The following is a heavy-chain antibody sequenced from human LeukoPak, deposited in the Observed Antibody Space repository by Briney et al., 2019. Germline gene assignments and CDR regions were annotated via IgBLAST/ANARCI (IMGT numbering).Heavy chain of an antibody. CDR3: ARGLLWLF. J-gene: IGHJ4*02. Sequence: GGSLGLSCAASGFIFSPYAMSWVRQAPGKGLEWVANIKQDGSEKYYVDSVKGRFTISRDNAKNSVYLQMNSLRVEDTAEYYCARGLLWLFGGQGTLVTVSS. CDR2: IKQDGSEK. V-gene: IGHV3-7*01. D-gene: IGHD3-10*01. CDR1: GFIFSPYA.